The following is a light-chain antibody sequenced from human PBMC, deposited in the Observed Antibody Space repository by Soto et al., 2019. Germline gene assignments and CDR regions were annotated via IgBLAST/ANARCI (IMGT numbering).Light chain of an antibody. Sequence: EIVLTQSPATLSLSPGERATLSCRASQNVSSYLGWYQQKAGQAPTLLIFDASNRATGIPARFSGSGSGIHFTISRLQSEDFAIFYCQQYSNWPYTFGQGTRLEIK. J-gene: IGKJ5*01. CDR2: DAS. V-gene: IGKV3-11*01. CDR1: QNVSSY. CDR3: QQYSNWPYT.